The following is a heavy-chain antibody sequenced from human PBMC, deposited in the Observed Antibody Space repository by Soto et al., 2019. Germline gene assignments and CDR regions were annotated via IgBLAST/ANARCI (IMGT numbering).Heavy chain of an antibody. V-gene: IGHV3-48*03. J-gene: IGHJ4*02. D-gene: IGHD3-10*01. CDR1: GFIFSSYE. Sequence: PGGSLRLSCAASGFIFSSYEMNWARQAPGKGLEWVSYISSSGSNIYYADSVKGRFTISRDNAKNSLYLQMNSLRAEDTAVYYCTRERGYYGSGTQYYFDYWGQGTLVTVSS. CDR3: TRERGYYGSGTQYYFDY. CDR2: ISSSGSNI.